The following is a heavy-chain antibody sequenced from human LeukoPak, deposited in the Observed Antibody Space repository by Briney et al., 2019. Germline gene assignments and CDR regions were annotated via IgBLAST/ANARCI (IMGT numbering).Heavy chain of an antibody. D-gene: IGHD3-22*01. CDR1: GNSFDDYY. CDR2: IYTSGST. J-gene: IGHJ6*03. CDR3: ARSSVPYYYYNYYMDV. V-gene: IGHV4-4*07. Sequence: SETLSLTCTVSGNSFDDYYWSWIRQPAGKGLEWIGRIYTSGSTTYNPSLKSRVTISVDTSKNQFSLKLSSVTAADTAVYYCARSSVPYYYYNYYMDVWGKGTTVTVSS.